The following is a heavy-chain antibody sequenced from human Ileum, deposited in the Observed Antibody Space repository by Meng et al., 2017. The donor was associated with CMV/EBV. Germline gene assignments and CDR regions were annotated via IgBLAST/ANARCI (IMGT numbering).Heavy chain of an antibody. V-gene: IGHV1-2*02. CDR3: ARETGRYCRSTSCHPDAFDI. J-gene: IGHJ3*02. Sequence: ASVKVSCKASGYTFSDNYMHWVRQAPGQGLEWMGWINPYSGGTNYAQKFQGRVTMIRDTSISTAYMELSGLRSDDTSVYYCARETGRYCRSTSCHPDAFDIWGQGTMVTVSS. D-gene: IGHD2-2*01. CDR1: GYTFSDNY. CDR2: INPYSGGT.